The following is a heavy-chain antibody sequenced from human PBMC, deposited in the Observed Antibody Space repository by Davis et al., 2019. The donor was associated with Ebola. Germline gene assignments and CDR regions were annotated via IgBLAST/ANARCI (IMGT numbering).Heavy chain of an antibody. CDR2: IYPYDSDT. D-gene: IGHD5-12*01. V-gene: IGHV5-51*01. CDR3: ARLWSGYDRNYYYYYMDV. J-gene: IGHJ6*03. CDR1: GYGFTNYW. Sequence: GESLKISCKNSGYGFTNYWIGWVRQMPGRGLEWMGIIYPYDSDTRYSPSFQGQVTISADKSISTASLQWSSLKASDTAMYYCARLWSGYDRNYYYYYMDVWGKGTTVTVSS.